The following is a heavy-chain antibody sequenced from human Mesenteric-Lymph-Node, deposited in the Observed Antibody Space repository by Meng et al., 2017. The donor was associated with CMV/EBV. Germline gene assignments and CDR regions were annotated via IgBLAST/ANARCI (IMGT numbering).Heavy chain of an antibody. J-gene: IGHJ1*01. CDR2: INHSGST. V-gene: IGHV4-34*01. CDR3: ARGPGDCSGGSCYSLYFQH. CDR1: SFSGYD. Sequence: SFSGYDWSWIRQPPGKGLEWIGEINHSGSTNYNPSLKSRVTIAVDTSKNQFSLKLSAVTAADTAVYYCARGPGDCSGGSCYSLYFQHWGQGTLVTVSS. D-gene: IGHD2-15*01.